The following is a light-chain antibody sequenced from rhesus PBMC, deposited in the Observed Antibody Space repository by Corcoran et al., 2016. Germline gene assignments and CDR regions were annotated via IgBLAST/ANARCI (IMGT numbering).Light chain of an antibody. J-gene: IGLJ1*01. V-gene: IGLV2-23*01. CDR2: ELT. CDR3: SSFAVTNTYI. CDR1: SDDIGRYDY. Sequence: QAALTQPPSVSGSPGQSVTISCTGTSDDIGRYDYVSWYQQHPGTVPKLIIFELTKRPSGVSDRFSGSKSGNTASLTISGLQAEDEADYYCSSFAVTNTYIFGAGTRLTVL.